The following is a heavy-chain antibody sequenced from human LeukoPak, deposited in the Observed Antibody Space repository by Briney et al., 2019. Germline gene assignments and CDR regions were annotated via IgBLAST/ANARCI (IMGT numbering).Heavy chain of an antibody. V-gene: IGHV1-18*01. Sequence: ASVTVSCKASGYTFTSYGISWVRQAPGQGLERMGWISAYNGNTNYSQKLQGRVTMTTDTSTSTAYMELRSLRSDDTAVYYCARSGSGGYYYGMDVWGQGTTVTVSS. CDR2: ISAYNGNT. CDR3: ARSGSGGYYYGMDV. D-gene: IGHD1-1*01. J-gene: IGHJ6*02. CDR1: GYTFTSYG.